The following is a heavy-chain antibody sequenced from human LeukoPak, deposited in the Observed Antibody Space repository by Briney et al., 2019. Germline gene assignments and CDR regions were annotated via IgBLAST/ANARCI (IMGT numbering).Heavy chain of an antibody. CDR1: GGSISSYY. J-gene: IGHJ5*02. CDR3: ARVGPVRYYGSGSYYKT. V-gene: IGHV4-4*07. D-gene: IGHD3-10*01. CDR2: IYTSGST. Sequence: PSETLSLTCTVSGGSISSYYWSWIRQPAGKGLDWIGRIYTSGSTNYNPSLKSRVTMSVDTSKNQFSLKLSSVTAADTAVYYCARVGPVRYYGSGSYYKTWGQGTLVTVSS.